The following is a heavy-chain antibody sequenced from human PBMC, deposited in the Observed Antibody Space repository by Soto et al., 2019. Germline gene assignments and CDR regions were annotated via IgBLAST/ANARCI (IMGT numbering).Heavy chain of an antibody. CDR2: ITGSRGKT. V-gene: IGHV3-23*01. J-gene: IGHJ4*02. D-gene: IGHD6-13*01. Sequence: PGGSLRLSCAASGFTFSDYSMHWVRQAPGKGLEWVSVITGSRGKTYYADSVKGRFTISRDNSKNTLYLQMNSLRAEDTAVYYCAKGDSSTWYGPLDYWGQGTLVTVSS. CDR3: AKGDSSTWYGPLDY. CDR1: GFTFSDYS.